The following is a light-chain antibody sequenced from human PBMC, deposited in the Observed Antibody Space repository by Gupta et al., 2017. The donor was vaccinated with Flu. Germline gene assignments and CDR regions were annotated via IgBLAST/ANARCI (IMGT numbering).Light chain of an antibody. Sequence: SYELTQPPSASVSPGTTARNPCPGDAVPKQYAYWYQQKPGQAPVLVIYKDSERPSGIPERFSGSSSGTTVTLTISGVQAEDEADYYCQSADSSGTYWVFGGGTKLTVL. V-gene: IGLV3-25*02. CDR3: QSADSSGTYWV. CDR2: KDS. J-gene: IGLJ3*02. CDR1: AVPKQY.